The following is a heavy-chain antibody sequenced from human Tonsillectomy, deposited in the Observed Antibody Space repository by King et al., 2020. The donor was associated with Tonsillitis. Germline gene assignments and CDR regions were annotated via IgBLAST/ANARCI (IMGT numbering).Heavy chain of an antibody. D-gene: IGHD3-10*01. J-gene: IGHJ5*02. Sequence: LQLQESGPGLVKPSETLSLTCTVSGGSISSSSYYWGWIRQPPGKGLEWIGSIYYSGSTYYNPSLKSRVTISVDTSKNQFSLKLSSVTAADTAVYYCARHVWFGRSWFDPWGQGTLVTVSS. CDR1: GGSISSSSYY. CDR2: IYYSGST. V-gene: IGHV4-39*01. CDR3: ARHVWFGRSWFDP.